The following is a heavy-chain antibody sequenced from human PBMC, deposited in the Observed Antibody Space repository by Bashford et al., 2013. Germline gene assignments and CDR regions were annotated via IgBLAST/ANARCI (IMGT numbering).Heavy chain of an antibody. V-gene: IGHV4-30-2*01. J-gene: IGHJ4*02. CDR3: ARDGYYYGSGSPFDY. CDR2: IYHSGST. D-gene: IGHD3-10*01. CDR1: GGSISSGGYS. Sequence: SETLSLTCAVSGGSISSGGYSWSWIRQPPGKGLEWIGYIYHSGSTYYNPSLKSRVTISVDRSKNQFSLKLSSVTAADTAVYYCARDGYYYGSGSPFDYWGQGTLVTVSS.